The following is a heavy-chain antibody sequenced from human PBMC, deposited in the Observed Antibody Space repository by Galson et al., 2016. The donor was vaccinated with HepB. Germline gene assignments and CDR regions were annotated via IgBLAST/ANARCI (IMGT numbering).Heavy chain of an antibody. J-gene: IGHJ4*02. CDR1: GFTVSRDY. CDR3: ARDWGSSWCLH. V-gene: IGHV3-66*01. Sequence: SLRLSCAGSGFTVSRDYMSWVRQAPGKGLEWVSVIYSRGSAYYADSVKGRFTISRDNSKNTLYLQMNSLKAEGTAVYYCARDWGSSWCLHWGQGTLVTVSS. D-gene: IGHD6-13*01. CDR2: IYSRGSA.